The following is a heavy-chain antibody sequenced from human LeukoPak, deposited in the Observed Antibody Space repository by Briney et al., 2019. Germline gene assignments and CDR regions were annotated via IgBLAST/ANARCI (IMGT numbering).Heavy chain of an antibody. Sequence: GGSLRLSCAASGFTFSDYYMSWIRQAPGKGLEWASYISSSGSTIYYADSVKGRFTISRDNAKNSLYLQMNSLRAEDTAVYYCASEGYCSGGSCYSPRRYYYGMDVWGQGTTVTVSS. CDR3: ASEGYCSGGSCYSPRRYYYGMDV. D-gene: IGHD2-15*01. CDR2: ISSSGSTI. J-gene: IGHJ6*02. V-gene: IGHV3-11*01. CDR1: GFTFSDYY.